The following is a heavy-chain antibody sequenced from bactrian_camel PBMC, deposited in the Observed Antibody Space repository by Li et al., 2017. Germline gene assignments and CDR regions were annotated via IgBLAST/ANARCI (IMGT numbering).Heavy chain of an antibody. CDR3: AKGPAGWSD. Sequence: HVQLVESGGGVVQPGGSLRLSCAASGFGFSGNYVAWVRQAPGKGLQWVAWINSDGTTTYYADSVKGRFTISRENAKNTVYLQLNSLKTEDTAMYYCAKGPAGWSDWGQGPRSPSP. D-gene: IGHD6*01. CDR1: GFGFSGNY. J-gene: IGHJ4*01. CDR2: INSDGTTT. V-gene: IGHV3-2*01.